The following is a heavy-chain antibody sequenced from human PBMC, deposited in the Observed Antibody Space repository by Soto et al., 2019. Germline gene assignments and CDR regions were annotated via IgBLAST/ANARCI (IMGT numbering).Heavy chain of an antibody. V-gene: IGHV4-4*07. CDR3: ARGGRYSSSWYRGIDWFDP. D-gene: IGHD6-13*01. J-gene: IGHJ5*02. CDR1: GGSISSYY. CDR2: IYTSGST. Sequence: SETLSLTCTASGGSISSYYWSGSRQPAARGLEWIGRIYTSGSTNYNPPLKSRVTMSVDTSKNQFSLKLSSVTAADTAVYYCARGGRYSSSWYRGIDWFDPWGQGTLVTVS.